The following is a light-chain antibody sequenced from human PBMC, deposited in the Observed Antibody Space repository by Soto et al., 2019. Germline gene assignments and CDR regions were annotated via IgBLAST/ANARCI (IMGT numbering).Light chain of an antibody. CDR3: SSYTGTSPPLV. J-gene: IGLJ3*02. V-gene: IGLV2-14*02. Sequence: QSALTQPASVSGSPGQSITISCTGTSSDVGSYNLVSWYQQHPGKAPKLMISEVSNRPSGVSNRFSGSKSGNTASLTISGLQAGDEADYSCSSYTGTSPPLVFGGGTKRTVL. CDR2: EVS. CDR1: SSDVGSYNL.